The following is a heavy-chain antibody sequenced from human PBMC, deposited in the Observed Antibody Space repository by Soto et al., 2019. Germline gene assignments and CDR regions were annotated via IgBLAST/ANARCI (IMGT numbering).Heavy chain of an antibody. CDR3: AKYCSSTSCLVVYGMDV. CDR1: GFTFSSYA. D-gene: IGHD2-2*01. Sequence: EVQLLESGGGLVQPGGSLRLSCAASGFTFSSYAMSWVRQAPGKGLEWVSAISGSGGTTYYTDSVKGRFTISRDNSKNTLYLQMNSLRVGDTAVYYCAKYCSSTSCLVVYGMDVWGQGTTVTVSS. J-gene: IGHJ6*02. V-gene: IGHV3-23*01. CDR2: ISGSGGTT.